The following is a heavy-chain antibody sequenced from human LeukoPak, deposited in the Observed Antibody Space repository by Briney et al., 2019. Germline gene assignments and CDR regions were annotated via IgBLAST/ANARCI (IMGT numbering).Heavy chain of an antibody. CDR3: ATTAEWFGELHRSAGFFDY. Sequence: PGGSLRLSCAASGFTFSDSGMHWVRQAPGKGLEWVTFIEFDGSIKYYAASVKGRFTISRGNSKNTLYLQMSSLRAEDTAVYYCATTAEWFGELHRSAGFFDYWGQGTLVTVSS. CDR2: IEFDGSIK. D-gene: IGHD3-10*01. V-gene: IGHV3-30*02. CDR1: GFTFSDSG. J-gene: IGHJ4*02.